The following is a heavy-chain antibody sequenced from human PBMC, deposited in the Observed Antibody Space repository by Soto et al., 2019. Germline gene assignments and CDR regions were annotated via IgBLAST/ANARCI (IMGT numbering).Heavy chain of an antibody. J-gene: IGHJ6*02. Sequence: PGGSLRLSCAASGFTFSSYAMSWVRQAPGKGLEWVSAISGSGGSTYYADSVKGRFTISRDNSKNTLYLQMNSLRAEDTAVYYCAKASVPYGDYYYYGMDVWGQGTTVTVSS. V-gene: IGHV3-23*01. CDR3: AKASVPYGDYYYYGMDV. D-gene: IGHD4-17*01. CDR1: GFTFSSYA. CDR2: ISGSGGST.